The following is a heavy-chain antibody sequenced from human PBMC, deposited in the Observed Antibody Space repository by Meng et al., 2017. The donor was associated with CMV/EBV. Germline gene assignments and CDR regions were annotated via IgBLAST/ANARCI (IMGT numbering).Heavy chain of an antibody. D-gene: IGHD3-3*01. J-gene: IGHJ6*02. V-gene: IGHV3-74*01. CDR2: INSDGSST. Sequence: GESLKISCAASGFTFSSYWMHWVRQAPGKGLVWVSRINSDGSSTSYADSVKGRFTIYRDNAKNTLNLQMNSLRAEDTAVYYCARPLWSGYYYGMDVWGQGTTVTVSS. CDR3: ARPLWSGYYYGMDV. CDR1: GFTFSSYW.